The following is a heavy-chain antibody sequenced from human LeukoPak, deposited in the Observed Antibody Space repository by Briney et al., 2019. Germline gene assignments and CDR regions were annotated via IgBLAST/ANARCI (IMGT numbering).Heavy chain of an antibody. J-gene: IGHJ4*02. CDR2: INHSGST. Sequence: SETLSLTCAVYGGSFSGYYWSWIRQPPGKGLEWIGEINHSGSTNYNPSLKSRVTISVDTSKNQFSLKLSSVTAADTAVYYCARHSFYNYYDRNYWGQGTLVTVSS. V-gene: IGHV4-34*01. CDR3: ARHSFYNYYDRNY. CDR1: GGSFSGYY. D-gene: IGHD3-22*01.